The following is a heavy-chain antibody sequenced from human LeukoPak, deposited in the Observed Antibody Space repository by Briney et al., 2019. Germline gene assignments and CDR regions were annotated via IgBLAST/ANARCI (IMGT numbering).Heavy chain of an antibody. CDR3: ARHKVYYDSSGYYYLDY. Sequence: GESLKISCKGSGYSFTSYWIGWVRQMPGKGLEWMGIIYPGDSDTRYSPSFQGQVTISADESISTAYLQWSSLKASDTAMYYCARHKVYYDSSGYYYLDYWGQGTLITVSS. CDR2: IYPGDSDT. J-gene: IGHJ4*02. D-gene: IGHD3-22*01. CDR1: GYSFTSYW. V-gene: IGHV5-51*01.